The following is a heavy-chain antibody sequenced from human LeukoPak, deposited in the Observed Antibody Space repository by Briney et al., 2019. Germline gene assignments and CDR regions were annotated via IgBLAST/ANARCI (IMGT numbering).Heavy chain of an antibody. Sequence: SVKVSCKASGGTFSSYAISWVRQAPGQGLEWMGRIIPILGIANYAQKFQGRVTITADKSTSTAYMELSSLRSEDTAVYYCARDGEVVAATLSVDAFDIWGQGTMVTVSS. J-gene: IGHJ3*02. CDR2: IIPILGIA. D-gene: IGHD2-15*01. V-gene: IGHV1-69*04. CDR3: ARDGEVVAATLSVDAFDI. CDR1: GGTFSSYA.